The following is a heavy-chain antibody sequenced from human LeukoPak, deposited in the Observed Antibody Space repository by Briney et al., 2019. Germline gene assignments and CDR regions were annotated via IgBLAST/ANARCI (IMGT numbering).Heavy chain of an antibody. J-gene: IGHJ6*02. CDR1: GFTFSSYS. D-gene: IGHD6-13*01. Sequence: GGSLRLSCAASGFTFSSYSMNWVRQAPGERLEWVSSISSSSTYIYYADSVKGRFTVSRDNSKNTLFLQMNSLGAEDTAVYYCANSGYSSSWSNYYYDMDVWGQGTTVTVSS. V-gene: IGHV3-21*04. CDR2: ISSSSTYI. CDR3: ANSGYSSSWSNYYYDMDV.